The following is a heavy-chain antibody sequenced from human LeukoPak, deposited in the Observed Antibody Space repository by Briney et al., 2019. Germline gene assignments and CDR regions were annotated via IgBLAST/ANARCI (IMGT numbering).Heavy chain of an antibody. CDR3: ARTNYGGSDAFDI. Sequence: SETLSLTCTVSGGSISSYYWSWIRQPPGKGLEWIGYIYYSGSTNYNPSLKSRVTISVDTSKNQFSLKLSSVTAADTAVYYCARTNYGGSDAFDIWGQGTKVTVSS. CDR2: IYYSGST. CDR1: GGSISSYY. V-gene: IGHV4-59*08. D-gene: IGHD4-23*01. J-gene: IGHJ3*02.